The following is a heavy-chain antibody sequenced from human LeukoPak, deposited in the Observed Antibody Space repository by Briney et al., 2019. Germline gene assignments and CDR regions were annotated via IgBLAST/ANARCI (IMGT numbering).Heavy chain of an antibody. J-gene: IGHJ3*02. CDR2: INHSGST. CDR1: VGSFSGYY. V-gene: IGHV4-34*01. D-gene: IGHD3-10*01. Sequence: SETLSLTCAVYVGSFSGYYWSWIRQPPGKGLEWIGEINHSGSTNYNPSLKSRVTLSLDTSKNQFSLKLTSVTAADTAVYYCGRHYGSGDALDIWGQGTKVTASS. CDR3: GRHYGSGDALDI.